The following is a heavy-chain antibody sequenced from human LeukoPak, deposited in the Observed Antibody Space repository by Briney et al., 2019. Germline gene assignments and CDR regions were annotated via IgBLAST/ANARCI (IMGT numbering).Heavy chain of an antibody. D-gene: IGHD1-26*01. CDR1: GDSVSSNSVA. CDR3: ARGGRGDSGSHCGFDY. J-gene: IGHJ4*02. V-gene: IGHV6-1*01. CDR2: TYYRSKWYN. Sequence: SQTLSLTCAISGDSVSSNSVAWNWIRHSPSRGLEWLGRTYYRSKWYNDYAVFVKSRITVNPDTSKNQFSLQLTSVTPEDTAVYYCARGGRGDSGSHCGFDYWGQGALVTVSS.